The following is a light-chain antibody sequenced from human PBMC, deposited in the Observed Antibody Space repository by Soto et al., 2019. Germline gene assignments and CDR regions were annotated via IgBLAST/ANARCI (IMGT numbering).Light chain of an antibody. Sequence: DIQMTQSPSTLSASVGDTVTITCRAGQSITNWLAWYQQKPGRAPNLLIYDASNLEDGVPSRFSGSGSGTDFTLTISSLQPDDFAAYYCQQYNNFPWTFGHGTRVDVK. CDR1: QSITNW. V-gene: IGKV1-5*01. J-gene: IGKJ1*01. CDR2: DAS. CDR3: QQYNNFPWT.